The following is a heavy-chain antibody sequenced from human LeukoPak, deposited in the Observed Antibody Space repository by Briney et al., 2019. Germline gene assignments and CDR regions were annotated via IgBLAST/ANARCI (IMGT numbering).Heavy chain of an antibody. CDR2: NFPGDADT. V-gene: IGHV5-51*01. J-gene: IGHJ4*02. CDR3: ARLGSDSHFDY. CDR1: GYRFTTYW. D-gene: IGHD2-21*01. Sequence: GESLKISCKGFGYRFTTYWSGWVRQVPGKGLEWMGINFPGDADTRYSPSFHGQVTFSADRSISTAYLQWSSLKASDTAMYYCARLGSDSHFDYWGQGTLVTVSS.